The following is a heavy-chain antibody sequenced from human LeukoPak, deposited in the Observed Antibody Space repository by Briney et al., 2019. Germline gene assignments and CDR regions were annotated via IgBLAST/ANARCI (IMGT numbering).Heavy chain of an antibody. Sequence: SETLSLTCTVSGGSINSRWYYWGWILQPPGKGPEWIGNVYYSGSTYYNPSLKRRVAISVDTSKHQFSLKLSSVTAADTAVYYCAGTYYDFWTAYSAVGFDCWGQGTLVSVSS. J-gene: IGHJ4*02. CDR2: VYYSGST. CDR3: AGTYYDFWTAYSAVGFDC. D-gene: IGHD3-3*01. V-gene: IGHV4-39*07. CDR1: GGSINSRWYY.